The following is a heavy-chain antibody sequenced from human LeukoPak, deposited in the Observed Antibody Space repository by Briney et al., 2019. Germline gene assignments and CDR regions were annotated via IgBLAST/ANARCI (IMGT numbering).Heavy chain of an antibody. CDR1: GGSISSHY. J-gene: IGHJ3*02. CDR3: ARGVLEWLSADAFDI. Sequence: PSETLSLTCTVSGGSISSHYWSWIRQPPGKGLEWIGYIYYSGSTNYNPSLKRRVTISVDTSKHQFSLKLSSWTAADTAVYYCARGVLEWLSADAFDIWGQGTMVTVSS. CDR2: IYYSGST. V-gene: IGHV4-59*11. D-gene: IGHD3-3*01.